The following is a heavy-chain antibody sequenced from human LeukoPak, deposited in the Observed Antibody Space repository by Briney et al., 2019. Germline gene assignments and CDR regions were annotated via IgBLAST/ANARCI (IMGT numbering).Heavy chain of an antibody. Sequence: GASVKVSFKASGYTFIIYGISWVRQAPGQGLEWMGWISAYNGNTNYVQKLRGRVTMTTDTSTSTAYMELRSLRSDDTAVYYCARVDILTGYYHFDYWGQGTLVTVSS. CDR3: ARVDILTGYYHFDY. CDR1: GYTFIIYG. D-gene: IGHD3-9*01. V-gene: IGHV1-18*04. CDR2: ISAYNGNT. J-gene: IGHJ4*02.